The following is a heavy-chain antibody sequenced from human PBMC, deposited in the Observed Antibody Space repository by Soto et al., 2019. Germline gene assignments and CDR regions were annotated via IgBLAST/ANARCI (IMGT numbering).Heavy chain of an antibody. Sequence: SETLSLTCTVSGGSISSGGYYWSWIRQHPGKGLEWIGYIYYSGSTYYNPSLKSRVTISVDTSKNQFSLRLSSGTAADKAVYYCARCQSGYSYGYFTPSRPVVGWFDPWGQGTLVTVSS. J-gene: IGHJ5*02. CDR1: GGSISSGGYY. V-gene: IGHV4-31*03. CDR3: ARCQSGYSYGYFTPSRPVVGWFDP. CDR2: IYYSGST. D-gene: IGHD5-18*01.